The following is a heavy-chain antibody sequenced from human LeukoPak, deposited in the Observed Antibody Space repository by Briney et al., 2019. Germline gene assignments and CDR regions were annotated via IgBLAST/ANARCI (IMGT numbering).Heavy chain of an antibody. V-gene: IGHV3-15*01. CDR3: TTPRPSTSGWYIFDY. Sequence: GGSLRLSCEASGFTFSNAWMGWVRQAPQKGLEWVGRIKSKTDGGTADCAAPVKGRFTISRDESKNTLYLQVNSLRTEDTAVYYCTTPRPSTSGWYIFDYWGQGTLVTVSS. CDR2: IKSKTDGGTA. CDR1: GFTFSNAW. D-gene: IGHD6-19*01. J-gene: IGHJ4*02.